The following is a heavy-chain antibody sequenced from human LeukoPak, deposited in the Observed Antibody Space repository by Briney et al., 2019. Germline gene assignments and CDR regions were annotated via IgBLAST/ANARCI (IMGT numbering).Heavy chain of an antibody. V-gene: IGHV4-59*12. J-gene: IGHJ4*02. CDR2: IYYSGST. CDR3: ARFDTRGRDN. Sequence: SETLSLTCTVSGGSISSYYWGWIRQPPGKGLEWIGNIYYSGSTSYNSSLESRVTISVDTSKNQFSLRVNSVTVADTAVYYCARFDTRGRDNWGQGTLVTVSS. CDR1: GGSISSYY. D-gene: IGHD2-15*01.